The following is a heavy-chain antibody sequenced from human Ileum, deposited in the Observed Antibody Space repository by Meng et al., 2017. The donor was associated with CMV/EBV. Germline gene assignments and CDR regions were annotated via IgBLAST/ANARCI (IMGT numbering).Heavy chain of an antibody. Sequence: SGFPFRSYAMPWVRQAPGKGLEWVSVISGIGGRIYYADSVKGRFTISRDNSKNTMYLQMNSLRAEDTAVYYCAKDGSSSWNSEADYWGQGTLVTVSS. CDR2: ISGIGGRI. J-gene: IGHJ4*02. CDR3: AKDGSSSWNSEADY. D-gene: IGHD6-13*01. V-gene: IGHV3-23*01. CDR1: GFPFRSYA.